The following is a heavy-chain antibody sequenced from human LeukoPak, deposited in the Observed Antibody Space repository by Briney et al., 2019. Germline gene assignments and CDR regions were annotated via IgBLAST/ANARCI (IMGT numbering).Heavy chain of an antibody. CDR1: GFTFSSYW. CDR3: ARDYSYGFIDY. J-gene: IGHJ4*02. D-gene: IGHD5-18*01. V-gene: IGHV3-74*01. CDR2: INSDGSST. Sequence: GGSLRFSCAASGFTFSSYWMHWVRQAPGKGLVWVSRINSDGSSTSYADSVKGRFTISRDNAKNTLYLQMNSLRAEDTAVYYCARDYSYGFIDYWGQGTLVTVSS.